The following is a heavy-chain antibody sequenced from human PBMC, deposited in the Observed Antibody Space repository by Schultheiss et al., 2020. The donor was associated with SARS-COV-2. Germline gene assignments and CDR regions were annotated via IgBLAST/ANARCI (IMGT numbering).Heavy chain of an antibody. D-gene: IGHD6-19*01. CDR2: ISGGGGTT. Sequence: GESLKISCAASGFTFSSYAMSWVRQAPGKGLEWVSTISGGGGTTYYADSVKGRFTISRDNSKNTLYLQMNSLRAEDTAVYYCAKDPRSGWPYYFDYWGQGTLVTVSS. CDR3: AKDPRSGWPYYFDY. J-gene: IGHJ4*02. CDR1: GFTFSSYA. V-gene: IGHV3-23*01.